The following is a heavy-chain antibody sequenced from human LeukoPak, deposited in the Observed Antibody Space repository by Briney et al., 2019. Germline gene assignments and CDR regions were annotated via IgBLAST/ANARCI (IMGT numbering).Heavy chain of an antibody. CDR1: GGTFSSYA. CDR3: ARVSVAGSYHFGY. D-gene: IGHD6-19*01. Sequence: ASVKVSCKASGGTFSSYAISWVRQAPGQGLEWMGRIIPILGIANYAQKFQGRVTITADKSTSTAYMELSSLRSEDTAVYYCARVSVAGSYHFGYWGQGTLVTVSS. V-gene: IGHV1-69*04. CDR2: IIPILGIA. J-gene: IGHJ4*02.